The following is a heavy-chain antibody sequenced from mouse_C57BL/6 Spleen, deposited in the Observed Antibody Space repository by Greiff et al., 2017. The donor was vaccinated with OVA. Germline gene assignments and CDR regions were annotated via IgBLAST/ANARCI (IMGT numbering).Heavy chain of an antibody. CDR2: IYPGDGDT. Sequence: QVQLQQSGPELVKPGASVKISCKASGYAFSSSWMNWVKQRPGKGLEWIGRIYPGDGDTNYNGKFKGKATLTADKSSSTAYMQLSSLTSEDSAVYFCARQNYGSLLDYWGQGTTLTVSS. V-gene: IGHV1-82*01. CDR3: ARQNYGSLLDY. CDR1: GYAFSSSW. J-gene: IGHJ2*01. D-gene: IGHD1-1*01.